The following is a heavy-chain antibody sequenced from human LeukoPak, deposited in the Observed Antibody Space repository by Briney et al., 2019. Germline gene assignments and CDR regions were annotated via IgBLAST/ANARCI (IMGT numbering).Heavy chain of an antibody. D-gene: IGHD4-11*01. CDR1: GNYW. CDR3: ARGRLVSLYYFDF. CDR2: INSDGSWT. Sequence: GGSLRLSCAASGNYWVHWVRQAPGKGLVWVSHINSDGSWTSYADSVKGRFTISKDNAKNSLYLQMNSLRAEDTAIYYCARGRLVSLYYFDFWGQGTLVTVSS. J-gene: IGHJ4*02. V-gene: IGHV3-74*01.